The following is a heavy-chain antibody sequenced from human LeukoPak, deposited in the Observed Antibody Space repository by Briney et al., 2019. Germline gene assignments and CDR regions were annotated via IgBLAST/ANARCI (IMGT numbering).Heavy chain of an antibody. V-gene: IGHV1-3*01. CDR1: GYIFTTYA. J-gene: IGHJ5*02. Sequence: ASVKVSCKTSGYIFTTYAIRWVRQAPGRGLEWMGLINADDGNTRYSQRFQGRVTITRDTSANTAYMELSSLRFEDTAVYYCARGIVVKPSASWFDPWGQGTPVTVSS. CDR2: INADDGNT. D-gene: IGHD2-2*01. CDR3: ARGIVVKPSASWFDP.